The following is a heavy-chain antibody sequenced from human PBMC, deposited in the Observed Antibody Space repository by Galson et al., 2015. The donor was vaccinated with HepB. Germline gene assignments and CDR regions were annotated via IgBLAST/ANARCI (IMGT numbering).Heavy chain of an antibody. V-gene: IGHV3-30*18. CDR2: ISYDGSNK. J-gene: IGHJ4*02. CDR3: AKDGGQCGGDCYSVY. D-gene: IGHD2-21*01. Sequence: SLRLSCAASGFTFSSYGMHWVRQAPGKGLEWVAVISYDGSNKYYADSVKGRFTISRDNSKNTLYLQMNSLRAEDTAVYYCAKDGGQCGGDCYSVYWGQGTLVTVSS. CDR1: GFTFSSYG.